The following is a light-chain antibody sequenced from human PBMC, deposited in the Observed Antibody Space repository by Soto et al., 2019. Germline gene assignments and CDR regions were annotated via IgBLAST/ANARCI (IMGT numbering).Light chain of an antibody. CDR2: EVS. CDR1: SSDVGSYDL. CDR3: CSYTGSSTFVV. J-gene: IGLJ2*01. Sequence: QSALTQPASVSGSPGQSITISCTGTSSDVGSYDLVSWYLQHPGNAPKLMIYEVSKRPSGVSNRFSGSKSGNTASLTISGLQAEDEADYYCCSYTGSSTFVVFGGGIKVTVL. V-gene: IGLV2-23*02.